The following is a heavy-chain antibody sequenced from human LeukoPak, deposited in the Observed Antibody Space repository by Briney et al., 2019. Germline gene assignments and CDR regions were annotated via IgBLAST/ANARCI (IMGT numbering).Heavy chain of an antibody. CDR2: IIPMSGTS. Sequence: SVKVPCKASGGTFNNYVISWVRQAPGQGLEWMGGIIPMSGTSKYTQRFQGRVTITADGSTNTAYMELSSLGPDDTAVYYCARGPYGVYSGDYYYYYMDVWGKGTTVTVSS. D-gene: IGHD4-17*01. J-gene: IGHJ6*03. CDR1: GGTFNNYV. V-gene: IGHV1-69*13. CDR3: ARGPYGVYSGDYYYYYMDV.